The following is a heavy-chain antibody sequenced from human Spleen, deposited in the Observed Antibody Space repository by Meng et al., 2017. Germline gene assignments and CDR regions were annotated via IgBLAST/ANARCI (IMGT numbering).Heavy chain of an antibody. CDR3: ARKAGNCISTTCYSLDY. J-gene: IGHJ4*02. Sequence: SVKVSCKALGGIFSNYVIGWVRQAPGQGLEWMGGINAVFGTTNYAQKFQDRATITSDESTSTVYMELTRLTSEDTAVYFCARKAGNCISTTCYSLDYWGQGTLVTVSS. CDR1: GGIFSNYV. CDR2: INAVFGTT. V-gene: IGHV1-69*13. D-gene: IGHD2-2*01.